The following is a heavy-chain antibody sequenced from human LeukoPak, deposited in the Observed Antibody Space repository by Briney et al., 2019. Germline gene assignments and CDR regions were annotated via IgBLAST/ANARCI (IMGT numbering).Heavy chain of an antibody. CDR3: ARHENYVSSGYWGDY. CDR2: IYYSGST. Sequence: PSETLSLTCTVSGGSLSSSSYYWGWIRQPPGKGLEWIGSIYYSGSTYYNPSLKSRVTISVDTSKNQFSLKLSSVTAADTAVYYCARHENYVSSGYWGDYWGQGTLVTVSS. CDR1: GGSLSSSSYY. D-gene: IGHD3-22*01. J-gene: IGHJ4*02. V-gene: IGHV4-39*01.